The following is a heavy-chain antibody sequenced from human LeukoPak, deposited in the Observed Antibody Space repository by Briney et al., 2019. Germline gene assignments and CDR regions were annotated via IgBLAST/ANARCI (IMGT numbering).Heavy chain of an antibody. CDR3: VREMSLVRGVTRGDAFDI. Sequence: PGGSLRLSCAASGFTFSSYSMNWVRQAPGKGLEWVSAISGRAGSTYYADSVQGRFTVSRDNSRNTVSLQMNSLRVEDTALYYCVREMSLVRGVTRGDAFDIWGQGTMVTVSS. CDR1: GFTFSSYS. CDR2: ISGRAGST. D-gene: IGHD3-10*01. V-gene: IGHV3-23*01. J-gene: IGHJ3*02.